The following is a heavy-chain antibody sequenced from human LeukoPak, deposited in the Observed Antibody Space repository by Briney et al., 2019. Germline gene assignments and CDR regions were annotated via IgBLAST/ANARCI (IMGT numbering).Heavy chain of an antibody. Sequence: SETLSLTCSVSGGSISSSYYYWGWIRQPPGKGLEWIGSIYYSGSTFYNPSLKSRVTISLETSKNQFSLKLSSVTAADTAVYYCARDLTDYYELDYWGQGTLVTVSS. D-gene: IGHD3-22*01. J-gene: IGHJ4*02. CDR1: GGSISSSYYY. V-gene: IGHV4-39*02. CDR2: IYYSGST. CDR3: ARDLTDYYELDY.